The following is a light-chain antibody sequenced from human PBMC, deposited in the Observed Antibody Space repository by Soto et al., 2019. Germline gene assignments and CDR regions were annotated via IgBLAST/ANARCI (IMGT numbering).Light chain of an antibody. Sequence: EIVLTQSPGTLSLSPGERATLSCRASQSVSSSYLAWYQQKHGEAPRLLIYGASSRATGIPDRFSGSGSGTDLTITISRLESEDFAVYYCQQYGSSPVKFGQGTKVEIK. J-gene: IGKJ1*01. V-gene: IGKV3-20*01. CDR1: QSVSSSY. CDR3: QQYGSSPVK. CDR2: GAS.